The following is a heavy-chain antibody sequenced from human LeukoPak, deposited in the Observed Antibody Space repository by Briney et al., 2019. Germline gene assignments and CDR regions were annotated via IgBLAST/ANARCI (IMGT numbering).Heavy chain of an antibody. D-gene: IGHD2-2*01. J-gene: IGHJ3*02. Sequence: KPGGSLRLSCAASGFTFSSYSMNWVRQAPGKGLEWVSSISISSSYIYYADPVKGRFTISRDNAKNSLYLQMNSLRAEDTAVYYCARDTCSSTSCYWAHRDAFDIWGQGTMVTVSS. CDR3: ARDTCSSTSCYWAHRDAFDI. V-gene: IGHV3-21*01. CDR2: ISISSSYI. CDR1: GFTFSSYS.